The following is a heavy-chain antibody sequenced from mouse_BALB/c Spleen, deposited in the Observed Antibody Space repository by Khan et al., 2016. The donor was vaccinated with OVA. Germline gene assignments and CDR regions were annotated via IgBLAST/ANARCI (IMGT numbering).Heavy chain of an antibody. CDR3: ARKDYYDYDPFPY. CDR2: ISYNGNT. V-gene: IGHV3-2*02. J-gene: IGHJ3*01. Sequence: EVQLQESGPGLVKPSQSLSLTCTVTGYSITSEFAWNWIRQFPGNKLEWMGYISYNGNTRYNPSLKSLISITRDTSRNQFFLQLNSVTTEDTATYYCARKDYYDYDPFPYWGQGTLVTVSA. CDR1: GYSITSEFA. D-gene: IGHD2-4*01.